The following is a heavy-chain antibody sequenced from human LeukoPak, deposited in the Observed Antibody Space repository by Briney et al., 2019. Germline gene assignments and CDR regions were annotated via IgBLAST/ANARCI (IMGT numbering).Heavy chain of an antibody. CDR1: GFTFSSYS. Sequence: GGSLRLSCAASGFTFSSYSMNWVRQAPGHGLEGVSSISSSSSYIYYADSVKGRFTISRDNAKHSLYLQMNSLRAEETAVYYCARPTYYYGSGSYEIDYWGQGNLVTVSS. D-gene: IGHD3-10*01. V-gene: IGHV3-21*01. CDR2: ISSSSSYI. J-gene: IGHJ4*02. CDR3: ARPTYYYGSGSYEIDY.